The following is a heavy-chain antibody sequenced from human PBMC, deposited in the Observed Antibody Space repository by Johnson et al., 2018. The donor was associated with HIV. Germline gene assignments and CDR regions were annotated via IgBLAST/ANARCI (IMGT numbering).Heavy chain of an antibody. CDR1: GFAFRSYW. Sequence: VQLVESGGGLVQPGGSLRLSCAASGFAFRSYWMHWVRQAPGKGLVWVSRINSDGSSTSYADSVKGRFTISRDSAKNTLYLQMSSLRAEDTAVYYCAKGDGIVGGSDAFDIWGQGTMVTVSS. J-gene: IGHJ3*02. D-gene: IGHD1-26*01. CDR3: AKGDGIVGGSDAFDI. CDR2: INSDGSST. V-gene: IGHV3-74*02.